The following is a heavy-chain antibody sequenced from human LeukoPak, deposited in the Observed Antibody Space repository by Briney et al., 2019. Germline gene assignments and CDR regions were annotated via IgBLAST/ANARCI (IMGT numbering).Heavy chain of an antibody. CDR2: INHSGST. CDR1: GGCFSGYY. D-gene: IGHD3-10*01. CDR3: ARKTRKLLWFGESPVTAPPYYFDY. Sequence: SETLSLTCAVYGGCFSGYYWSWIRQPPGKGLEWIGEINHSGSTNYNPSLKSRVTISVDTSKNQFSLKLSSVTAADTAVYYCARKTRKLLWFGESPVTAPPYYFDYWGQGTLVTVSS. V-gene: IGHV4-34*01. J-gene: IGHJ4*02.